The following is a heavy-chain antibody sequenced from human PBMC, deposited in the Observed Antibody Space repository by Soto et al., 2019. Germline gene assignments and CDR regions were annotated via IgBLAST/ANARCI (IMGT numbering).Heavy chain of an antibody. J-gene: IGHJ3*02. CDR1: EFSFTTYW. CDR3: TRDLDYGGNSEDFDI. CDR2: IYPDDSRT. Sequence: VQLVQSGAEVKKPGESLKISCKGSEFSFTTYWIAWVRQMPGEGLKWMGIIYPDDSRTTYSPSFQGQVTISADKSINTAYLQGSSLKASDTAMYYCTRDLDYGGNSEDFDIWGQGTRVTVSS. V-gene: IGHV5-51*03. D-gene: IGHD4-17*01.